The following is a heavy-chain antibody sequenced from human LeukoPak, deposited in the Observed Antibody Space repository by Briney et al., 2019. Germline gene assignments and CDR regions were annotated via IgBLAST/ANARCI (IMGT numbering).Heavy chain of an antibody. J-gene: IGHJ4*02. D-gene: IGHD3-22*01. CDR3: ARGLYDSSSYYYGGGLF. CDR1: GFTFSSYA. Sequence: TGGSLRLSCAASGFTFSSYAMHWVRQAPGKGLEWVAVISYDGSNKYYADSVKGRFTISRDNSKNTLYLQMNSLRAEDTAVYYCARGLYDSSSYYYGGGLFWGQGTLVTVSS. CDR2: ISYDGSNK. V-gene: IGHV3-30-3*01.